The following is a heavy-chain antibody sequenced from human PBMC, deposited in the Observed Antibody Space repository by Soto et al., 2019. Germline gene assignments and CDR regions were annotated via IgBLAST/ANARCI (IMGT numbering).Heavy chain of an antibody. V-gene: IGHV1-18*01. CDR3: ARINTIFGVVIIGESDY. Sequence: ASVKVSCNASGYTFTSYGISWVRQAPGQVLEWMGWISAYNGNTNYAQKLQGRVTMTTDTSTSTAYMELRSLRSDDTAVYYCARINTIFGVVIIGESDYWGQGTLVTVSS. CDR1: GYTFTSYG. J-gene: IGHJ4*02. D-gene: IGHD3-3*01. CDR2: ISAYNGNT.